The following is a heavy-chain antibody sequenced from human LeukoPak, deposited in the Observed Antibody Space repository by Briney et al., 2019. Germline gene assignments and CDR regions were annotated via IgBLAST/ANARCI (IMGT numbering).Heavy chain of an antibody. Sequence: GGSLRLSCTASGFTFSSHGMHWVRQAPGKGLEWVAVIWDDGNNKYYADSVKGRFTISRDNSKNTLYLQMNSLRVEDTAMYYCARDLALSGDTAMVHWGQGTLVTVSS. V-gene: IGHV3-33*01. CDR2: IWDDGNNK. CDR3: ARDLALSGDTAMVH. D-gene: IGHD5-18*01. CDR1: GFTFSSHG. J-gene: IGHJ4*02.